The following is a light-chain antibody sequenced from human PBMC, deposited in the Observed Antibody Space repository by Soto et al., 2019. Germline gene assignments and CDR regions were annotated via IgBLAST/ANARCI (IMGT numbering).Light chain of an antibody. CDR2: DAS. J-gene: IGKJ2*01. CDR1: QSVSSY. CDR3: QQRSNWPPDT. V-gene: IGKV3-11*01. Sequence: EIVLTQSPATLSLSPGERATLSCRASQSVSSYLAGYQQKPGQAPRLLIYDASHRATGIPARFSGSGSGTAFTLTISSLEPEDFAVYYCQQRSNWPPDTFGQGTKLEIK.